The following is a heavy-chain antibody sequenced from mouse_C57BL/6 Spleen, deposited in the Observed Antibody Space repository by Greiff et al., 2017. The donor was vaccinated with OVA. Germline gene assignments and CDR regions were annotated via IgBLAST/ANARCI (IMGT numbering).Heavy chain of an antibody. Sequence: VQRVESGAELVKPGASVKISCKASGYAFSSYWMNWVKQRPGKGLEWIGQIYPGDGDTNYNGKFKGKATLTADKSSSTAYMQLSSLTSEDSAVYFCAREGLRRDYAMDYWGQGTSVTVSS. CDR1: GYAFSSYW. D-gene: IGHD2-4*01. V-gene: IGHV1-80*01. J-gene: IGHJ4*01. CDR2: IYPGDGDT. CDR3: AREGLRRDYAMDY.